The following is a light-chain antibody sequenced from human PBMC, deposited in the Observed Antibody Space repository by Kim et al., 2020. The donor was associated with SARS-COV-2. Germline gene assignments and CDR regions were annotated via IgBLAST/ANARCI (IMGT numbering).Light chain of an antibody. CDR3: LQHSTYPIT. CDR1: QDIRND. V-gene: IGKV1-17*01. J-gene: IGKJ5*01. CDR2: GAS. Sequence: ASVGDRVTITCRASQDIRNDLGWYQKNRGRAPKRLIYGASSLQSGVPSRFSGSGSGTEFTLTISSVQPEDFATYFCLQHSTYPITFGQGTRLEIK.